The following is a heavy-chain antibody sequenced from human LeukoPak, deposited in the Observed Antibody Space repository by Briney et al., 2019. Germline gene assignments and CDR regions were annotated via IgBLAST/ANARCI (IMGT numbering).Heavy chain of an antibody. CDR3: ARHSSGWYPDY. CDR1: GGSISSYY. V-gene: IGHV4-59*01. Sequence: SETLSLTCTVSGGSISSYYWSWIRQPPGKGLEWMGYIHYSGSTNYNPYLKSRFTISVDTSKNQFSLKLSSVTAADTAVYYCARHSSGWYPDYWGQGTLATVSS. CDR2: IHYSGST. D-gene: IGHD6-19*01. J-gene: IGHJ4*02.